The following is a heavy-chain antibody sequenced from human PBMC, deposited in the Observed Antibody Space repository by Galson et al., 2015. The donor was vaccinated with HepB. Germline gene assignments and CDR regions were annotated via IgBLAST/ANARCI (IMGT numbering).Heavy chain of an antibody. D-gene: IGHD6-13*01. Sequence: SLRLSCAASGFTFSSYAMHWVRQAPGKGLEWVAVISYDGSNKYYADSVKGRFTISRDNSKNTLYLQMNSLRAEDTAVYYCARDGRIAAAAPFDYWGQGTLVTVSS. CDR1: GFTFSSYA. CDR2: ISYDGSNK. J-gene: IGHJ4*02. CDR3: ARDGRIAAAAPFDY. V-gene: IGHV3-30*04.